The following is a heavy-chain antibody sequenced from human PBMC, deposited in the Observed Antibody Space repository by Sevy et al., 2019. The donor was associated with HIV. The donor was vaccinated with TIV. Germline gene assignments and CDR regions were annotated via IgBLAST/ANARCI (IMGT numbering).Heavy chain of an antibody. D-gene: IGHD2-15*01. CDR3: AKVGVVVVAGDAFDI. CDR1: GFTFSSYA. V-gene: IGHV3-23*01. J-gene: IGHJ3*02. Sequence: GGSLGLSCAASGFTFSSYAMSWVRQAPGKGLEWVSAISGSGGSTYYADSVKGRFTISRDNSKNTLYLQMNSLRAEDTAVYYCAKVGVVVVAGDAFDIWGQETMVTVSS. CDR2: ISGSGGST.